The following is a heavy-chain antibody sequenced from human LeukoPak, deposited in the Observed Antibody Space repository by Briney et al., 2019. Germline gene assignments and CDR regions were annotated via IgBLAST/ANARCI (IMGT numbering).Heavy chain of an antibody. CDR2: IYTSGST. CDR3: AREEAYGDFYYYYYYMDV. J-gene: IGHJ6*03. CDR1: GGSISSGSYY. Sequence: SQTLSLTCTVSGGSISSGSYYWSWIRQPAGKGLEWIGRIYTSGSTNYNPSLKSRVTISVDTSKNQFSLKLSSVTAADTAVYYCAREEAYGDFYYYYYYMDVWGKGTTVTISS. D-gene: IGHD4-17*01. V-gene: IGHV4-61*02.